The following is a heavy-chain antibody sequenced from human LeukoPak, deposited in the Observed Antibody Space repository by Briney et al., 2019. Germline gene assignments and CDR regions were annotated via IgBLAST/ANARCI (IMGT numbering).Heavy chain of an antibody. CDR1: GGTFRTYA. D-gene: IGHD2-2*01. V-gene: IGHV1-69*04. Sequence: GAPVKLSCTASGGTFRTYATSRGRQSPGQGLEWMGRIIPILGIANYAQKFQGRVTITADKSTSTAYMELSSLRSEDTAVYYCASHWDCISTSCYYYYYYGMDVWGQGTTVTVSS. CDR3: ASHWDCISTSCYYYYYYGMDV. CDR2: IIPILGIA. J-gene: IGHJ6*02.